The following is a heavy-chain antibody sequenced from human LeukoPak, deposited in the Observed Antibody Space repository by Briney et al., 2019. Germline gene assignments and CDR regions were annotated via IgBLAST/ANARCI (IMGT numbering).Heavy chain of an antibody. Sequence: PGGSLSLSCAASGFPFSSNYMSWARQAPGKGLEGVSVIYSGGSTYYADSVKGRVTISRDNSKNTLYLQMNSLRAEDTAVYYCARDAPLDPWGQGTLVTVSS. CDR3: ARDAPLDP. J-gene: IGHJ5*02. V-gene: IGHV3-53*01. CDR1: GFPFSSNY. CDR2: IYSGGST.